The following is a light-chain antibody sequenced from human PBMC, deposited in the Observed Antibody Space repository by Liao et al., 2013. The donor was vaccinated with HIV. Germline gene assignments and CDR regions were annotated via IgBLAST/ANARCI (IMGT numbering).Light chain of an antibody. V-gene: IGLV3-27*01. J-gene: IGLJ3*02. CDR1: NIGSKA. CDR3: YSAADNNWV. Sequence: SYELTQPHSVSVATAQMARITCGGNNIGSKAVHWYQQKPGQAPVVVIYKDTERPSGIPERFSGSSSGATVTLTISGAQVEDEADYYCYSAADNNWVFGGGTKLTVL. CDR2: KDT.